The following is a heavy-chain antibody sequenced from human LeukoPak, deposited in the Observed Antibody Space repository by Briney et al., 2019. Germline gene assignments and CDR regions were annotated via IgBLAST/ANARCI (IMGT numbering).Heavy chain of an antibody. D-gene: IGHD5-18*01. J-gene: IGHJ4*02. Sequence: PGGSLRLSCAASGFTFSSYGMHWVRQAPGKGLEWVAVISYDGSNKYYADSVKGRFTISRDNSKNTLYLQMNSLGAEDTAVYYCAKASYTALDYWGQGTLVTVSS. CDR3: AKASYTALDY. CDR1: GFTFSSYG. CDR2: ISYDGSNK. V-gene: IGHV3-30*18.